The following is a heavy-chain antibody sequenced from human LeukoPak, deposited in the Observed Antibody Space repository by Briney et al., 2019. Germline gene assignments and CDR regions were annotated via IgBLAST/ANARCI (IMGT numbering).Heavy chain of an antibody. V-gene: IGHV3-7*03. CDR3: ARLGVVVAADY. D-gene: IGHD2-15*01. Sequence: GGSLRLSCAASGFTFSSYWMSWVRQAPGKGLEWVANIRQDGNEKYYVDSVKGRLTISRDNAKNSLYLQMNSLRGDDTALYYCARLGVVVAADYWGQGTLVTVSS. CDR2: IRQDGNEK. J-gene: IGHJ4*02. CDR1: GFTFSSYW.